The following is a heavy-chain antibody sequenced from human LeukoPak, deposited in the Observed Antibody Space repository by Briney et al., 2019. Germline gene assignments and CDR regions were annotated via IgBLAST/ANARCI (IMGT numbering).Heavy chain of an antibody. Sequence: SETLSLTCAVSGGSFSGYYWYWIRQPPGKGLEWLGEINNTGSTKHNPHLNSRVPISVDTSKNQFFLKLSFATAAEAAVYYWARVPYYYDSSGYSFDYWGQGILVTVSS. V-gene: IGHV4-34*01. CDR3: ARVPYYYDSSGYSFDY. CDR1: GGSFSGYY. J-gene: IGHJ4*02. D-gene: IGHD3-22*01. CDR2: INNTGST.